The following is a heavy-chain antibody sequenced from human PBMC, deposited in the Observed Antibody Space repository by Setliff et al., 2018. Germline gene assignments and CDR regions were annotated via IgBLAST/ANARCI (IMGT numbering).Heavy chain of an antibody. J-gene: IGHJ4*02. V-gene: IGHV1-69*10. CDR2: IIPLLETS. CDR1: GYTFSNHA. CDR3: ARDGAYCSGGSCYSFDY. D-gene: IGHD2-15*01. Sequence: SVKVSCKASGYTFSNHAINWVRQAPGQGLEWMGGIIPLLETSKYAQKFQGRVTITADQTTNTAYMELSSLRSDDTAVYYCARDGAYCSGGSCYSFDYWGQGTPVTVSS.